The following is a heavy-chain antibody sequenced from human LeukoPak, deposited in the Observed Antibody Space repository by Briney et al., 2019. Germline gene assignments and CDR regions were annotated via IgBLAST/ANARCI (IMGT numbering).Heavy chain of an antibody. CDR3: ARDKDTAMVGDLIDY. D-gene: IGHD5-18*01. CDR2: ISGSGGST. CDR1: GFTFSSYA. Sequence: GGSLRLSCAASGFTFSSYAMSWVRQAPGKGLEWVSAISGSGGSTYYADSVKGRFTISRDNSKNTLYLQMNSLRAEDTAVYYCARDKDTAMVGDLIDYWGQGTLVTVSS. J-gene: IGHJ4*02. V-gene: IGHV3-23*01.